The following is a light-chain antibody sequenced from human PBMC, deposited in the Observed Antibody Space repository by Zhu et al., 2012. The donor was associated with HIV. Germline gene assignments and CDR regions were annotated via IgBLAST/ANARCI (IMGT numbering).Light chain of an antibody. CDR1: QSVSRN. CDR3: QQYNNT. Sequence: EIVMTQSPATLSVSPGERATLSCRASQSVSRNLAWYQQKPGQAPRLLIYGASTMATGIPARFSGSGSGTEFTLTITILQSEDFAVYYCQQYNNTFGQGTKLEIK. J-gene: IGKJ2*01. CDR2: GAS. V-gene: IGKV3D-15*01.